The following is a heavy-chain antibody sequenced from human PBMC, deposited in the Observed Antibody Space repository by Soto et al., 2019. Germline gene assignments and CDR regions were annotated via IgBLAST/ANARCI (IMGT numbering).Heavy chain of an antibody. CDR3: ARGRGYYYDSSGYYYDDY. CDR1: GYTFTSYD. D-gene: IGHD3-22*01. V-gene: IGHV1-8*01. J-gene: IGHJ4*02. Sequence: QVQLVQSGAEVKKPGASVKVSCKASGYTFTSYDINWVRQATGQGLEWMGWMNPNSGNTGYAQKFQGRVTMTRNTAIITAYMELSSLRSEDTAVYYCARGRGYYYDSSGYYYDDYWGQGTLVTVSS. CDR2: MNPNSGNT.